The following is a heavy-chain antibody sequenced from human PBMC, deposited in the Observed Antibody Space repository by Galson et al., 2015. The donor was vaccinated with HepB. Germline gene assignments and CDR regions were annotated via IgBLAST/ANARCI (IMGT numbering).Heavy chain of an antibody. J-gene: IGHJ4*02. CDR1: GFTFSSYG. CDR2: IWYDGSNK. Sequence: SLRLSCAASGFTFSSYGMHWVRQAPGKGLEWVAVIWYDGSNKYYADSVKGRFTISRDNSKNTLYLQMNSLRAEDTAVYYCARDGPGYSSGWSDLDYWGQGTLVTVSS. D-gene: IGHD6-19*01. CDR3: ARDGPGYSSGWSDLDY. V-gene: IGHV3-33*01.